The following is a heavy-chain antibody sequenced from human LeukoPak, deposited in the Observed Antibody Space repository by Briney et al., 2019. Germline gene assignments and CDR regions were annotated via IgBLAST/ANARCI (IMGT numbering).Heavy chain of an antibody. D-gene: IGHD3-10*01. CDR1: GFTFSSYA. Sequence: TGGSLRLSCAASGFTFSSYAMSWVRQAPGKGLEWVSGITESGGSTFYADSVKGRFTISRDNSKNTLYLQMNSLRAEDTAVYYCAKVRGGYFDYWGQGTLVTVSS. CDR3: AKVRGGYFDY. J-gene: IGHJ4*02. V-gene: IGHV3-23*01. CDR2: ITESGGST.